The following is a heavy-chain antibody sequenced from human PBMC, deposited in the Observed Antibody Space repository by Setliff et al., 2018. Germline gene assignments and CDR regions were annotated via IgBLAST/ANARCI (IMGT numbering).Heavy chain of an antibody. V-gene: IGHV3-15*01. CDR3: ISLWLGYYGLDV. D-gene: IGHD5-18*01. CDR2: IKRESDGGTT. CDR1: GLSYINDW. J-gene: IGHJ6*02. Sequence: LRLSCTASGLSYINDWVSWIRQPPGKGLEWVGRIKRESDGGTTDYAAPVKGRFTISRDDSKNTLYLQMNSLKTEDTAVYYCISLWLGYYGLDVWGQGTTVTVSS.